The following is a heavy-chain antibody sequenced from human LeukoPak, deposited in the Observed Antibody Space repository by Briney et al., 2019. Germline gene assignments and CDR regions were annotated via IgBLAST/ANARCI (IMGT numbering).Heavy chain of an antibody. V-gene: IGHV4-39*01. D-gene: IGHD6-25*01. CDR1: GGSISSGSHH. Sequence: SETLSLTCTVSGGSISSGSHHWGWIRQPPGKGLEWIGLFDYKGRTCYTPSLKSRVTISVDTSKNQLSLKLTSVTAADTAVYYCASKPLTSSIAAVDHWGQGTLVTVSS. J-gene: IGHJ4*02. CDR3: ASKPLTSSIAAVDH. CDR2: FDYKGRT.